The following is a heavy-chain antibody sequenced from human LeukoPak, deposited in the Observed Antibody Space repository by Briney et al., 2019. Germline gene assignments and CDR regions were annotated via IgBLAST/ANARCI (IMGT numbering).Heavy chain of an antibody. CDR1: GDSITTTSYY. CDR2: IYYRGST. CDR3: GRTLITAAWVDS. D-gene: IGHD6-13*01. Sequence: PSETLSLTCNVSGDSITTTSYYWTWIRQPPGKGLEWIGSIYYRGSTYYNPSLKSRVTISVDTSTSHFSLKLNSMTAADTAVYYCGRTLITAAWVDSWGPGTLVTVSS. J-gene: IGHJ4*02. V-gene: IGHV4-39*07.